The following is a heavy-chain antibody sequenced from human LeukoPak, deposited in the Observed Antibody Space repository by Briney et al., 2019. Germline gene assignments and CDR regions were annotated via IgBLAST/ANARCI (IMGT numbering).Heavy chain of an antibody. Sequence: PGRSLRLSCAASGFTFSSYAMHWVRQAPGKGLEWVAVISYDGSNKYYADSVKGRFTISRDNSKNTLYLQMNSLRAEDTAVYYCASLATVTPLDYWGQGTLVTVSS. V-gene: IGHV3-30-3*01. J-gene: IGHJ4*02. CDR3: ASLATVTPLDY. CDR2: ISYDGSNK. D-gene: IGHD4-17*01. CDR1: GFTFSSYA.